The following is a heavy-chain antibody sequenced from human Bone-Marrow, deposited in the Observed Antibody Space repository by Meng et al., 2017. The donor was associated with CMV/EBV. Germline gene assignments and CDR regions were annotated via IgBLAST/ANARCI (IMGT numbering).Heavy chain of an antibody. D-gene: IGHD5-12*01. CDR1: GGSFNGYY. J-gene: IGHJ4*02. CDR2: INHSGST. Sequence: QGHRQMGGRVVLTSSANRSLPCVVYGGSFNGYYWDWNRQPPGKGLEWIGEINHSGSTNYIPSLKSRVTISVDTSKNQFSLKLSSVTAADTAVYYCARGGDLVAPSGGADYWGQGTLVTVSS. V-gene: IGHV4-34*01. CDR3: ARGGDLVAPSGGADY.